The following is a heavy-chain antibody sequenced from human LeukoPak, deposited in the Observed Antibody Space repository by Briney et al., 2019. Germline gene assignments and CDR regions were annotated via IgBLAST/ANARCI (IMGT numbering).Heavy chain of an antibody. CDR1: GYTFTSYD. J-gene: IGHJ3*02. V-gene: IGHV1-69*05. CDR2: IIPIFGTA. CDR3: ARDLGGGLDAFDI. D-gene: IGHD3/OR15-3a*01. Sequence: GASVKVSCKASGYTFTSYDINWVRQAPGQGLEWMGGIIPIFGTANYAQKFQGRVTITTDESTTTAYMELSRLRSDDTAVYYCARDLGGGLDAFDIWGQGTMVTVSS.